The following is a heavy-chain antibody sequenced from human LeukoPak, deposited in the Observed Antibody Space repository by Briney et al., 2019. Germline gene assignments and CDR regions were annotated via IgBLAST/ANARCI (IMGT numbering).Heavy chain of an antibody. Sequence: ASVEVSCKVSGYTLTELSMHWVRQAPGKGLEWMGGFDPEDGETIYAQKFQGRVTMTEDTSTDTAYMELSSLRSEDTAVYYCAVNYGETYGDYPPHPHYWGQGTLVTVSS. J-gene: IGHJ4*02. CDR3: AVNYGETYGDYPPHPHY. V-gene: IGHV1-24*01. CDR1: GYTLTELS. CDR2: FDPEDGET. D-gene: IGHD4-17*01.